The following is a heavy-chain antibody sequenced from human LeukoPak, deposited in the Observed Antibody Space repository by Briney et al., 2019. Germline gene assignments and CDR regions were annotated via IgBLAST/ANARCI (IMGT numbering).Heavy chain of an antibody. Sequence: SQTLSLTCTVSGGSISSGSYYWSWIRQPAGRGLEWIGRIYTSGSTNYNPSLKSRVTISVDTSKNQFSLKLSSVTAADTAVYYCAREDLLETIFGVGSGGQYIWGQGTMVTVSS. D-gene: IGHD3-3*01. CDR3: AREDLLETIFGVGSGGQYI. V-gene: IGHV4-61*02. J-gene: IGHJ3*02. CDR1: GGSISSGSYY. CDR2: IYTSGST.